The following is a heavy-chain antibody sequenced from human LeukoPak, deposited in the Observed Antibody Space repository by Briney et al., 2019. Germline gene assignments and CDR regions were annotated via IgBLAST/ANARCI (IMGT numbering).Heavy chain of an antibody. CDR1: GFTVSSNY. CDR3: AAAKQWLVPDY. CDR2: IYSGGST. D-gene: IGHD6-19*01. V-gene: IGHV3-53*01. Sequence: GGSLRLSCAASGFTVSSNYMTWVRQAPGKGLEWVSVIYSGGSTYYADSVKGRFTISRDNSKNTLYLQMNSLRAEDTAVYYCAAAKQWLVPDYWGQGTLVTVSP. J-gene: IGHJ4*02.